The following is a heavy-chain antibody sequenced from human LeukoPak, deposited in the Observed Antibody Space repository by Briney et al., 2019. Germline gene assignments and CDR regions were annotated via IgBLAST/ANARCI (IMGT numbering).Heavy chain of an antibody. CDR1: GGSISTSNYY. V-gene: IGHV4-39*07. Sequence: SETLSLTCTVSGGSISTSNYYWGWIRQPPGKGLEWIGNIFYSGSTYYSPSLKSRVTISVDKSKNQFSLKLSSVTAADTAVYYCARGYCSGGSCYHDAFDIWGQGTMVTVSS. D-gene: IGHD2-15*01. CDR2: IFYSGST. CDR3: ARGYCSGGSCYHDAFDI. J-gene: IGHJ3*02.